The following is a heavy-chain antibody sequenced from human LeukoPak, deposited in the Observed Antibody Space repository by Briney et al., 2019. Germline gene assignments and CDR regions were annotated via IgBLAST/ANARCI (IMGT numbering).Heavy chain of an antibody. D-gene: IGHD3-16*01. CDR2: LYSTGLT. Sequence: GGSLRLSCAASGFSLSTNYMSWVRQAPGKGLEWISVLYSTGLTYEPDSVKGRFTISRDNSKNTLYLQMDSLRAEDTAVYYCARDYMNTIVNGGFGYWGQGTLVTVSS. J-gene: IGHJ4*02. V-gene: IGHV3-53*01. CDR1: GFSLSTNY. CDR3: ARDYMNTIVNGGFGY.